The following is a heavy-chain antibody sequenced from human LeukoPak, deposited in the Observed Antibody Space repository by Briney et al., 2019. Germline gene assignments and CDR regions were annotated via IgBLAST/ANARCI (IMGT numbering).Heavy chain of an antibody. CDR1: GFSFSNYD. D-gene: IGHD7-27*01. Sequence: GGSLRLSCAASGFSFSNYDMHWVRQAPGKGLEWVAVIRYDGSNKYSADPVKGRFTISRDNSKNTLFLQMNTLRAEDTAVYYCAKGGSLGFDYWGQGALVTVSS. V-gene: IGHV3-30*02. CDR3: AKGGSLGFDY. CDR2: IRYDGSNK. J-gene: IGHJ4*02.